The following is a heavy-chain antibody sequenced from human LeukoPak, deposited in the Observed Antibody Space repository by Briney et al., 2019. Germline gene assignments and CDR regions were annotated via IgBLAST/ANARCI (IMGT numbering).Heavy chain of an antibody. D-gene: IGHD3-10*01. J-gene: IGHJ5*02. CDR1: GGSISSYY. Sequence: PSETLSLTCTVSGGSISSYYWSWIRQPPGKGLEWIGYIYTSGSTNYNPSLKSRVTISVDTSKNQFSLKLSSVTAADTAVYYCARGGVFHYGRFDPWGQGTLVTVSS. CDR3: ARGGVFHYGRFDP. CDR2: IYTSGST. V-gene: IGHV4-4*09.